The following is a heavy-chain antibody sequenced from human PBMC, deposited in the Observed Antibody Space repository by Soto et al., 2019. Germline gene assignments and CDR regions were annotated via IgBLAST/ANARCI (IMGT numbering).Heavy chain of an antibody. J-gene: IGHJ4*02. V-gene: IGHV1-69*02. Sequence: VASVKVSCKASGDTFNFYTINWVRQAPGLGLEWMGRFNPILSFSNSALKFQGRVTLTADKSTSTAYMVLSSLRSEDTAIYYCASSFGSGSRAFDYWGQGALVTLSS. CDR2: FNPILSFS. CDR3: ASSFGSGSRAFDY. CDR1: GDTFNFYT. D-gene: IGHD3-10*01.